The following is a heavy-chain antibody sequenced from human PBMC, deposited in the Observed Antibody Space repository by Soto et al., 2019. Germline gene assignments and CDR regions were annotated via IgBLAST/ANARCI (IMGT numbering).Heavy chain of an antibody. CDR1: GFIFSSYD. Sequence: GGSLRLSCTASGFIFSSYDMHWVRQAPGKGLEWMAVISYDGTTKYYADSVKGRFTISRDISKNTLSLQVYSLRGEDTALYYCARSRLPGYSSGWWLESWGQGTLVTVSS. CDR2: ISYDGTTK. V-gene: IGHV3-30*03. J-gene: IGHJ4*02. D-gene: IGHD6-19*01. CDR3: ARSRLPGYSSGWWLES.